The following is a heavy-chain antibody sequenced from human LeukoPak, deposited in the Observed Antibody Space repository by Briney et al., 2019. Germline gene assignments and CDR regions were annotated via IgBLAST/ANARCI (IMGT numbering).Heavy chain of an antibody. D-gene: IGHD5-24*01. V-gene: IGHV5-51*01. CDR1: GYRFTNYW. CDR2: IYPGDSDT. J-gene: IGHJ4*02. CDR3: AGGGIRDGYNFFDY. Sequence: GESLKISCKGSGYRFTNYWIGWVRQMPGKGLEWMGIIYPGDSDTRYSPSFQGQVTVSADKSISTTSLQWSSLKASDTAMSYCAGGGIRDGYNFFDYWGQGTLVTVSS.